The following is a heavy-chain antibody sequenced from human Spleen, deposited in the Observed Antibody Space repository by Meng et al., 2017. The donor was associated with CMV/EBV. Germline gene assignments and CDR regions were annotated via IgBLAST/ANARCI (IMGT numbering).Heavy chain of an antibody. CDR1: GHSISSNYY. CDR2: IYYSGST. CDR3: ARDRYYGMDV. Sequence: SETLSLTCSVSGHSISSNYYWSWIRQPPGKGLEWIGYIYYSGSTNYNPSLKSRVTISLDTSKNQFSLKLSSVTAADTAVYYCARDRYYGMDVWGQGTTVTVSS. V-gene: IGHV4-61*01. J-gene: IGHJ6*02.